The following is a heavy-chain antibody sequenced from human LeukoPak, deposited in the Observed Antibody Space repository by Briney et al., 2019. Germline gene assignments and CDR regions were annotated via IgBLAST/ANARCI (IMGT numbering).Heavy chain of an antibody. CDR2: IIPIFGTA. V-gene: IGHV1-69*13. Sequence: SVKVSCKASGGTFSSYAISWVQQAPGQGLEWMGGIIPIFGTANYAQKFQGRVTITADESTSTAYMELSSLRSEDTAVYYCARYDFWSGYPSAYKWFDPWGQGTLVTVSS. CDR3: ARYDFWSGYPSAYKWFDP. CDR1: GGTFSSYA. D-gene: IGHD3-3*01. J-gene: IGHJ5*02.